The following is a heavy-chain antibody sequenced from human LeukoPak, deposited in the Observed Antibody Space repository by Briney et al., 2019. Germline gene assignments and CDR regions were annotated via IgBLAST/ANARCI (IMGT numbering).Heavy chain of an antibody. J-gene: IGHJ4*02. CDR1: GFSLRSRGGG. V-gene: IGHV2-5*02. D-gene: IGHD5-18*01. CDR2: IYLVDDK. Sequence: SGPTLVHPPPTLTLTGTFSGFSLRSRGGGVGWIRQPPGKALEWLALIYLVDDKRYSPSLKSRLSITKDTSKNQVVLTMTNMAPVDTGTYFCAHSRHTARVENWGQGTLVTVSP. CDR3: AHSRHTARVEN.